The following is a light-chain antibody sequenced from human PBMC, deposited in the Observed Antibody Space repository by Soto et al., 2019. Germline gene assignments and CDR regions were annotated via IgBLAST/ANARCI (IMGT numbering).Light chain of an antibody. Sequence: QSALTQPASLSGSPGQSITISCTGTSSDVGGYNYVSWYQQHPGKAPKLMIYDVSNRPSGVSNRFSGSKSGNTASLTISGLQAEDDADYYCSSYTSSSPIHVFGAGTKVTAL. J-gene: IGLJ1*01. V-gene: IGLV2-14*01. CDR2: DVS. CDR3: SSYTSSSPIHV. CDR1: SSDVGGYNY.